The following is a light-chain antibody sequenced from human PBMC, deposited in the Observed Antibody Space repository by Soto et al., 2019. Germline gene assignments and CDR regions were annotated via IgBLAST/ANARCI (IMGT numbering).Light chain of an antibody. CDR1: QSVSNSS. V-gene: IGKV3-20*01. Sequence: DIVLTQSPGTLSLSPGERATLSCRASQSVSNSSLAWYQQKPGQAPSLLIYAASSRATGIPDRFSGSGSGKDFTLNVKRLEPEGFAVFYCPPYGWSLTFRGGTKVEIK. CDR2: AAS. J-gene: IGKJ4*01. CDR3: PPYGWSLT.